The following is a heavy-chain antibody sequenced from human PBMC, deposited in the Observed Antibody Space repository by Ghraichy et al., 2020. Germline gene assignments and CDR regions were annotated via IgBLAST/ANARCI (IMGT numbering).Heavy chain of an antibody. V-gene: IGHV1-3*01. CDR3: ARDLPWHRVSDLGGDN. Sequence: ASVKVSCKASGYTFTTYAIHWVRQAPGQRLEWMGWVNAANGNTKYSQKFQGRVTLTRDTSANTAYMELSSLTSEDTAVYYCARDLPWHRVSDLGGDNWGQGTLVTVSS. CDR2: VNAANGNT. J-gene: IGHJ4*02. CDR1: GYTFTTYA. D-gene: IGHD1-26*01.